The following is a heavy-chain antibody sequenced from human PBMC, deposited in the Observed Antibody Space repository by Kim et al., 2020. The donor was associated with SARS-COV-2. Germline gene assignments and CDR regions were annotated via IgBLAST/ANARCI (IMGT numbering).Heavy chain of an antibody. Sequence: ASVKVSCKASGYTFTSYGISWVRQAPGQGLEWMGWISAYNGNTNYAQKLQGRVTMTTDTSTSTAYMELRSLRSDDTAVYYCAREYSSSWPGYYYYYYGMDVWGQGTTVTVSS. CDR1: GYTFTSYG. V-gene: IGHV1-18*04. D-gene: IGHD6-13*01. CDR2: ISAYNGNT. CDR3: AREYSSSWPGYYYYYYGMDV. J-gene: IGHJ6*02.